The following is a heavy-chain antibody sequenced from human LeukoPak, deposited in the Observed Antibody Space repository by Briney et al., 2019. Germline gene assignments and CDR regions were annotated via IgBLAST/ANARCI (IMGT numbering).Heavy chain of an antibody. D-gene: IGHD2-2*01. CDR3: AREKDIVVVPAARGGFDY. V-gene: IGHV1-69*06. J-gene: IGHJ4*02. CDR1: GGTFSSYA. Sequence: SVKVSCKASGGTFSSYAISWVRQAPGQGLEWMGGIITIFGTANYAQKFQGRVTITADKSTSTAYMELSSLRSEDTAVYYCAREKDIVVVPAARGGFDYWGQGTLVTVSS. CDR2: IITIFGTA.